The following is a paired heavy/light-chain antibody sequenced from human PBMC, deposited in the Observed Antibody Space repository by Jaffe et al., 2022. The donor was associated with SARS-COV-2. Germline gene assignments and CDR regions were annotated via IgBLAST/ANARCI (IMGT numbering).Heavy chain of an antibody. CDR1: GFTFSSYS. V-gene: IGHV3-64*07. J-gene: IGHJ4*02. CDR3: ARDRPIGYRASCLDY. Sequence: EVQLVESGGGLVQPGGSLRLSCAASGFTFSSYSLHWVRQAPGRGLEYVSAVNAVGTTTYSADSVKGRFTISRDNSKNTLYLEMGSLRPEDTAIYYCARDRPIGYRASCLDYWGQGTLVTVSS. CDR2: VNAVGTTT. D-gene: IGHD1-1*01.
Light chain of an antibody. CDR3: QQYFTTPWT. Sequence: DIVMIQSPDSLAVSLGERATINCRSSQNILYSANNKSYLAWYQQKPGQSPKLLTYWASIREVGVPDRFSGSGSGTDFTLTVSSLQAEDVAIYYCQQYFTTPWTFGQGTKVEI. V-gene: IGKV4-1*01. J-gene: IGKJ1*01. CDR2: WAS. CDR1: QNILYSANNKSY.